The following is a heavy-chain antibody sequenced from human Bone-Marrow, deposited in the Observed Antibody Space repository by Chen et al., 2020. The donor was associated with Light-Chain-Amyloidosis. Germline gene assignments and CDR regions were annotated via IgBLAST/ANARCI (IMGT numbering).Heavy chain of an antibody. V-gene: IGHV5-51*01. CDR1: GYTFPNYW. D-gene: IGHD5-12*01. J-gene: IGHJ4*02. Sequence: EVQLEQSGPEVKKPGESLKISCKGSGYTFPNYWIGWVRQMPGKGLEWMGVIYPDDSDARYSPSFEGQVTISADKSITTAYLQWRSLKASDTAMYYCARRREGYNLDYWGQGTLVTVSS. CDR3: ARRREGYNLDY. CDR2: IYPDDSDA.